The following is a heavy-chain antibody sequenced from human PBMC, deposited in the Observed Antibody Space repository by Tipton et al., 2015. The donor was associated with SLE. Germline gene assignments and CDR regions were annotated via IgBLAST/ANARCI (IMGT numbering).Heavy chain of an antibody. CDR2: ISPGGDSA. J-gene: IGHJ5*02. CDR1: GYTLTSYF. Sequence: QLVQSGAEVKKPGASVKVSCKASGYTLTSYFFHWVRQAPGQGLEWMGIISPGGDSATYAQKFLGRVTMTKDTSTSTVHTELRSLTSYDTAIYYCARELPHSCWFDPWGQGTLVTVSS. CDR3: ARELPHSCWFDP. D-gene: IGHD6-6*01. V-gene: IGHV1-46*01.